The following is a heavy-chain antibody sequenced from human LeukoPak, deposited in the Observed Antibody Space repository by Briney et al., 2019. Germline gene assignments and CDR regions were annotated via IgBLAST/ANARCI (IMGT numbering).Heavy chain of an antibody. CDR1: GGSISSGDYY. CDR3: ARETPDIVVVPAARVD. CDR2: IYYSGST. V-gene: IGHV4-30-4*01. D-gene: IGHD2-2*01. Sequence: PSETLSLTCTVSGGSISSGDYYWSWIRQPPGKGLEWIGYIYYSGSTYYNPSLKSRVTISVDTSKNQFSLKLSSVTAADTAVYYCARETPDIVVVPAARVDWGQGTLVTVSS. J-gene: IGHJ4*02.